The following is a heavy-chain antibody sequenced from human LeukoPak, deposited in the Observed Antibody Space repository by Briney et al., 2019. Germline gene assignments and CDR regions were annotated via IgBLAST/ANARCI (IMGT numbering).Heavy chain of an antibody. CDR3: ARDEPGVLGDFDY. J-gene: IGHJ4*02. D-gene: IGHD1-14*01. Sequence: AGGSLRLSCAASGFTFSSYTMNWVRQAPGKGLEWVAVISYDGSNEYYADSVEGRFTISRENSKNTVYLQMNSLRAEDTAVYYCARDEPGVLGDFDYWGQGTLVTVSS. CDR2: ISYDGSNE. CDR1: GFTFSSYT. V-gene: IGHV3-30-3*01.